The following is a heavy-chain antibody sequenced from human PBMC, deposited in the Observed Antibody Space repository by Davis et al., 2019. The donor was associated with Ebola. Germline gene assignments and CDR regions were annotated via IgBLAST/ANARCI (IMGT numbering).Heavy chain of an antibody. D-gene: IGHD3-22*01. CDR2: IYHSGAT. V-gene: IGHV4-4*02. CDR1: GGSISSSSW. J-gene: IGHJ2*01. CDR3: ARDYYDSSGYLWYFDL. Sequence: SETLSLTCEVSGGSISSSSWWSWVRQSPGKGLEWIGEIYHSGATNYNPSLKSRITMSVDKSKNQFSLKLSSVTAADTAVYYCARDYYDSSGYLWYFDLWGRGTLVTVSS.